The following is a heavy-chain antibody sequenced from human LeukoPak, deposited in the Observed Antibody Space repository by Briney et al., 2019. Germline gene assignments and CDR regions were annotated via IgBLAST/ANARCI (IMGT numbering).Heavy chain of an antibody. J-gene: IGHJ4*02. Sequence: GGSLRLSCAASGFTVSSNYMSWVRQAPGKGLEWVSAISGSGGSTYYADSVKGRFTISRDNSKNTLYLQMNSLRAEDTAVYYCAKDSSGITMVRGVFSDYSGQGTLVTVSS. CDR2: ISGSGGST. CDR1: GFTVSSNY. D-gene: IGHD3-10*01. V-gene: IGHV3-23*01. CDR3: AKDSSGITMVRGVFSDY.